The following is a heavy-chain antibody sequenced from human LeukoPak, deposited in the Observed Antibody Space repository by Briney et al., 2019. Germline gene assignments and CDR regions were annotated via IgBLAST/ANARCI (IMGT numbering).Heavy chain of an antibody. CDR2: ISGSGGST. J-gene: IGHJ5*02. V-gene: IGHV3-23*01. CDR3: ARARIGGNSRPVPVLSP. Sequence: PGGSLRLSCAASGFTFSSYAMSWVRQAPGKGLEWVSAISGSGGSTYYADSVKGRFTISRDNAKNSLYLQMNSLRAEDTAVYYCARARIGGNSRPVPVLSPWGQGTLVTVSS. CDR1: GFTFSSYA. D-gene: IGHD4-23*01.